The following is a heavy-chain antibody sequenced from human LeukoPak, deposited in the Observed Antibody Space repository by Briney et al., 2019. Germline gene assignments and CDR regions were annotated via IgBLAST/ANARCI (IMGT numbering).Heavy chain of an antibody. Sequence: SETLSLTCAVYGGSFSGYYWSWIRQPPGKGLEWIGEINHSGSTNYNPSLKSRVTISVDTSKNQFSLKLSSVTAADTAVYYCARHRWGDGLDYWGQGTLVTVSS. CDR1: GGSFSGYY. J-gene: IGHJ4*02. CDR3: ARHRWGDGLDY. CDR2: INHSGST. D-gene: IGHD5-24*01. V-gene: IGHV4-34*01.